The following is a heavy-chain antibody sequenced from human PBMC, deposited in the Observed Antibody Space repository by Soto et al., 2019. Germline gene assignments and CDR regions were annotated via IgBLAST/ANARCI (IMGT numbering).Heavy chain of an antibody. CDR1: GGTFSSYA. J-gene: IGHJ6*02. CDR2: IIPIFGTA. Sequence: ASVKVSCKASGGTFSSYAISWVRQAPGQGLEWMGGIIPIFGTANYAQKFQGRVTITADESTSTVYMELSSLRSEDTAVYYCAREPRSNYDILTGYSYYGMDVWGQGTTVTVSS. D-gene: IGHD3-9*01. V-gene: IGHV1-69*13. CDR3: AREPRSNYDILTGYSYYGMDV.